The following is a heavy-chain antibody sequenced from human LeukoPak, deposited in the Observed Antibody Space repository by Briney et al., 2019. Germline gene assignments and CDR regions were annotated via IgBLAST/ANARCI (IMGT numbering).Heavy chain of an antibody. J-gene: IGHJ6*02. CDR2: ISWNRGSI. CDR1: GFIFDDYA. Sequence: SGGSLRLSCAASGFIFDDYAMHWVRQAPGKGLEWVSGISWNRGSIGYADSVKGRFTISRDNAKNSLYLQMNSLRAEDTALYYCAKDEGLLCMDVWGQGTTVTVSS. D-gene: IGHD1-26*01. V-gene: IGHV3-9*01. CDR3: AKDEGLLCMDV.